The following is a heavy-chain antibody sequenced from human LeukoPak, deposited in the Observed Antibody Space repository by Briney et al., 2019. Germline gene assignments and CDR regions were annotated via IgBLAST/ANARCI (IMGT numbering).Heavy chain of an antibody. CDR3: ARHRYFYFDL. CDR1: GFTFSLHY. V-gene: IGHV3-7*01. CDR2: IKEDGSDT. D-gene: IGHD3-9*01. Sequence: GGSLRLSCAASGFTFSLHYMGWVRQTPGKGLEWVANIKEDGSDTFYVESVKGRFTIFRDNAKNSVYLQMNILRAEDTAVYYCARHRYFYFDLWGQGTLVNVSS. J-gene: IGHJ4*02.